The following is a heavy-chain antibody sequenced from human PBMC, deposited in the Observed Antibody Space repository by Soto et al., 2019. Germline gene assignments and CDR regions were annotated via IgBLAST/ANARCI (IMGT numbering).Heavy chain of an antibody. CDR3: ARPKRSGYDRGDSYHHTMDV. V-gene: IGHV1-69*06. J-gene: IGHJ6*02. CDR1: GGTSSNFV. CDR2: ILPMFGAV. Sequence: QMRLVQSGAEVKNSGSSVNVSCKASGGTSSNFVITWVRQVPGQGLERLGGILPMFGAVKYAQKFQDRLTITADRSTNTASMELGSLRSEDTAVYYCARPKRSGYDRGDSYHHTMDVWGHGTTVTVS. D-gene: IGHD3-3*01.